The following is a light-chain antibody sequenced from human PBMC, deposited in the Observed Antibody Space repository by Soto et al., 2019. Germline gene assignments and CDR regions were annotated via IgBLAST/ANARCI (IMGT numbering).Light chain of an antibody. CDR2: LYSDGSH. J-gene: IGLJ2*01. CDR1: SGHSNYA. CDR3: QTWGTGIQV. V-gene: IGLV4-69*01. Sequence: QLVLTQSPSASASLGASVKLTCTLSSGHSNYAIAWHQLQPEKGPRYLMKLYSDGSHIKGDGIPDRFSGSSSGAERYLTISSLQSEDEADYYCQTWGTGIQVFGGGTKVTVL.